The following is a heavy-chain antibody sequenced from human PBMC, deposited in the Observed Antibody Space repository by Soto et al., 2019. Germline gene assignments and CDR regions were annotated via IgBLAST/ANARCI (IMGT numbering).Heavy chain of an antibody. D-gene: IGHD3-10*01. J-gene: IGHJ3*02. CDR2: IYYSGST. V-gene: IGHV4-59*01. CDR1: GGSISSYY. Sequence: SSETLSLTCTVSGGSISSYYWSWFRQPPGKGLEWIGYIYYSGSTNYNPSLKSRVTISVDTSKNQFSLKLSSVTAADTAVYYCARGRTYYYGSGDEAFFDIWGQGTMVTVSS. CDR3: ARGRTYYYGSGDEAFFDI.